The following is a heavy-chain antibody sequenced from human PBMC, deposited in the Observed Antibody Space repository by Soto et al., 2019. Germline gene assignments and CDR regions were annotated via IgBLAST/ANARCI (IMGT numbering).Heavy chain of an antibody. CDR1: GYTFTSYA. J-gene: IGHJ4*02. CDR2: INAGNGNT. V-gene: IGHV1-3*01. CDR3: ARVLGYSGYDWSY. D-gene: IGHD5-12*01. Sequence: ASVKVSCKASGYTFTSYAMHWVRQAPGQRLEWMGWINAGNGNTRYSQKFQGRVTITRDTSASTAYMELSSLRSEDTAVYYCARVLGYSGYDWSYWGQGTLVTVSS.